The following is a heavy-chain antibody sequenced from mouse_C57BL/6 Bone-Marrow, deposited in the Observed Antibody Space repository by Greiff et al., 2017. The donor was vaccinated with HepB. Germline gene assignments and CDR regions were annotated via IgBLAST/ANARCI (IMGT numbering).Heavy chain of an antibody. Sequence: DVKLQESGGGLVKPGGSLKLSCAASGFTFSSYAMSWVRQTPEKRLEWVATISDGGSYTYYPDNVKGRFTISRDNAKNNLYLQMSHLKSEDTAMYYCARWYYYGSSLFDYWGQGTTLTVSS. J-gene: IGHJ2*01. V-gene: IGHV5-4*03. CDR3: ARWYYYGSSLFDY. D-gene: IGHD1-1*01. CDR1: GFTFSSYA. CDR2: ISDGGSYT.